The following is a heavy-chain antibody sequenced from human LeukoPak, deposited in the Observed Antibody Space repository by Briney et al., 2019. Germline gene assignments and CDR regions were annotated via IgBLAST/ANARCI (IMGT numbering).Heavy chain of an antibody. CDR2: ISYDGSNK. Sequence: GGSLRLSCAASGFTFSSYGMHWVRQAPGKGLEWVAVISYDGSNKYYADSVKGRFTISRDNSKNTLYPQMNSLRAEDTAVYYRAKRGNTYAAGKYCFDYWGQGTLVTVSS. CDR3: AKRGNTYAAGKYCFDY. D-gene: IGHD5-18*01. J-gene: IGHJ4*02. CDR1: GFTFSSYG. V-gene: IGHV3-30*18.